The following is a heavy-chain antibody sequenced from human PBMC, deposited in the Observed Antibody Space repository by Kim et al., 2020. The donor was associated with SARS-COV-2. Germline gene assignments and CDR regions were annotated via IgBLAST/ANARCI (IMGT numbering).Heavy chain of an antibody. V-gene: IGHV3-7*03. Sequence: KYYVDSVKGRFTISRDNAKNSLYLQMSSLRAEDTAVYYCAKLAARQRYDYWGLGTLVTVSS. CDR3: AKLAARQRYDY. CDR2: K. J-gene: IGHJ4*02. D-gene: IGHD6-6*01.